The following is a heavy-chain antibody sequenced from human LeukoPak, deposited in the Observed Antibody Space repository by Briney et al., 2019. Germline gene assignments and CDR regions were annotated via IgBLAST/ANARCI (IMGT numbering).Heavy chain of an antibody. CDR2: ISYDGSNK. CDR3: AKDRTVTILYYFDY. V-gene: IGHV3-30*18. D-gene: IGHD4-17*01. Sequence: GGSLRLSCAASGFTFSSYGMHWVRQAPGKGLEWVAVISYDGSNKYYADSVKGRFTISRDNSKNTLYLQMNSLRAEDTAVYYCAKDRTVTILYYFDYWGQGTLVTVSS. CDR1: GFTFSSYG. J-gene: IGHJ4*02.